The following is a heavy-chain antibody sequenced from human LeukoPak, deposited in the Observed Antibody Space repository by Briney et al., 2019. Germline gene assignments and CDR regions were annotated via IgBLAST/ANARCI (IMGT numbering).Heavy chain of an antibody. CDR1: GGSISSYY. CDR3: ARFKGYFDWYNNWFDP. D-gene: IGHD3-9*01. J-gene: IGHJ5*02. Sequence: PSETLSLTCTVSGGSISSYYWSWIRQPPGKGPEWIGYIYYSGSTNYNPSLKSRVTISVDTSKNQFSLKLSSVTAADTAVYYCARFKGYFDWYNNWFDPWGQGTLVTVSS. V-gene: IGHV4-59*01. CDR2: IYYSGST.